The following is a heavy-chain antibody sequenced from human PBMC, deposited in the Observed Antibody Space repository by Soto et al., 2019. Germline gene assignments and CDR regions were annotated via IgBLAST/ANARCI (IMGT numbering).Heavy chain of an antibody. J-gene: IGHJ4*02. V-gene: IGHV3-33*01. CDR1: GFTFSGFG. D-gene: IGHD3-16*01. CDR3: AFGNLSYYLDF. Sequence: LRLSCAASGFTFSGFGMHWVRQAPGKGLEWVAIIWYDGSDKYYADSVKGRFTISRDNSKNTLYLQMNSLRAEDTAVYHCAFGNLSYYLDFWGQGTQVTLSS. CDR2: IWYDGSDK.